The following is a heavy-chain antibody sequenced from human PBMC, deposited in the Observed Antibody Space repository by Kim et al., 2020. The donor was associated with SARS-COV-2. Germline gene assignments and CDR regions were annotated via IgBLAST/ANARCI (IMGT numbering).Heavy chain of an antibody. CDR2: IKGDGSET. J-gene: IGHJ4*02. Sequence: GGSLRLSCAASGFTFRNYWMSWVRQAPGKGLEWVANIKGDGSETYYVDSVAGRFTISRDNAKNSLYLQMNSLRAEDTAIYYCARDEGTCSGSDYWGQGTLVTVSS. V-gene: IGHV3-7*03. D-gene: IGHD3-10*02. CDR3: ARDEGTCSGSDY. CDR1: GFTFRNYW.